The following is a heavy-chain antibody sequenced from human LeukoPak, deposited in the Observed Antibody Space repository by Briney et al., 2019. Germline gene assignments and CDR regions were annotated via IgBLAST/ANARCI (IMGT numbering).Heavy chain of an antibody. Sequence: SVKVSCKASGGTFSNYAISWVRQAPGQGLEWMGGIIPIFGTANYAQKFQGRVTITADESTSTAYMELSSLRSEDTAVYYCARDSGDPSWNYAWYYFDYWGQGTLVTVSS. J-gene: IGHJ4*02. V-gene: IGHV1-69*13. CDR2: IIPIFGTA. CDR1: GGTFSNYA. CDR3: ARDSGDPSWNYAWYYFDY. D-gene: IGHD1-7*01.